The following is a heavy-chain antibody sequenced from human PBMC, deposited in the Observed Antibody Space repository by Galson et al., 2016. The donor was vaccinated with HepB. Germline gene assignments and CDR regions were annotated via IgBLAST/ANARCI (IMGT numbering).Heavy chain of an antibody. CDR2: ISNTGNTI. D-gene: IGHD2-15*01. V-gene: IGHV3-11*04. CDR3: AKDARYCSGASSTYGMDV. J-gene: IGHJ6*02. Sequence: SLRLSCAASGITFRDHYMSWIRQAPGKGLEWISYISNTGNTIYYADSVKGRFTISRDNAKNSVFLQMNSLRAEDTAVYYCAKDARYCSGASSTYGMDVWGQGTTVTVSS. CDR1: GITFRDHY.